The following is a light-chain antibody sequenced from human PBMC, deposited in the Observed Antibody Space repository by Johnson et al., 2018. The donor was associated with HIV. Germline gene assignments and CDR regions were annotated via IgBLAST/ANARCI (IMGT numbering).Light chain of an antibody. CDR3: GTWDSSLSAGEYV. CDR2: ENN. J-gene: IGLJ1*01. V-gene: IGLV1-51*02. Sequence: QFVLTQPPSVSAAPGQKVTISCSGSSSNIENNYVSWYQQLQGTAPKVLIYENNKRPSGIPDRLSGSKSGTSATLDITGLQTGDEADYYCGTWDSSLSAGEYVFGTGTKVTVL. CDR1: SSNIENNY.